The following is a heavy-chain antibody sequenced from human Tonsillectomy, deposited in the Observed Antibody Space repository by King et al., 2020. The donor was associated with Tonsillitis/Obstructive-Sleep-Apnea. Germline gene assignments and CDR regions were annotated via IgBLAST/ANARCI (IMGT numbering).Heavy chain of an antibody. Sequence: VQLQESGPGLVKPSETLSLTCTVSGGSINTYYWSWIRQPPGKGLEWIGYIYYSGSTNYNPSLKSRVTISVDTSNNPFSLKLSSVTAADTAIYYCARSVHGSGSYLFNYWGQGTLVTVSS. J-gene: IGHJ4*02. CDR1: GGSINTYY. D-gene: IGHD3-10*01. V-gene: IGHV4-59*01. CDR3: ARSVHGSGSYLFNY. CDR2: IYYSGST.